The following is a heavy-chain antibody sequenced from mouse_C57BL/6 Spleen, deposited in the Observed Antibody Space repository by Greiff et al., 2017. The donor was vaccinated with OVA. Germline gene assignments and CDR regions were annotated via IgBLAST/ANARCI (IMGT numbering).Heavy chain of an antibody. CDR3: ARHEEEGDGFDY. J-gene: IGHJ2*01. CDR2: FYPGSGSI. V-gene: IGHV1-62-2*01. Sequence: QVQLQQSGAELVKPGASVKLSCKASGYTFTEYTIHWVKQRSGQGLEWIGWFYPGSGSITYNEKFKDKATLTADKSSSTVYMELSRWTSADAAVDFCARHEEEGDGFDYWGQGTTLTVSS. CDR1: GYTFTEYT. D-gene: IGHD2-3*01.